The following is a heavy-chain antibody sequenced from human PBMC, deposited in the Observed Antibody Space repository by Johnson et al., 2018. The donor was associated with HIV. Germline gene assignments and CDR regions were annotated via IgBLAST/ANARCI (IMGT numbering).Heavy chain of an antibody. Sequence: QVQLVESGGGVVQPGRSLRLYCAVSEFTVTNYAMHWVRQATGKGLEWVAVISYDGSNKYYADSVKGRFTISRDNSKNTLYLQMNSLRAEDTAVYDCAREQIWQQLVPPSRGGAFDIWGQGTMVTGSS. V-gene: IGHV3-30*04. D-gene: IGHD6-13*01. CDR1: EFTVTNYA. CDR3: AREQIWQQLVPPSRGGAFDI. CDR2: ISYDGSNK. J-gene: IGHJ3*02.